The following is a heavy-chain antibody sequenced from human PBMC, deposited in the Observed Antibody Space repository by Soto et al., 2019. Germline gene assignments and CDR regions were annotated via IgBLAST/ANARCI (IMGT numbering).Heavy chain of an antibody. CDR3: AKDRDSGSYDAIDY. CDR1: GFIFSSHA. J-gene: IGHJ4*02. V-gene: IGHV3-30*18. Sequence: QVQLVESGGGVVLPGRSLTLSCVASGFIFSSHAIHWVRQAPGKGLEWVALISYGGSNRYYGESVKGRFTISRDNSKNTLYLQMNSLRAEDTAVYYCAKDRDSGSYDAIDYWGQGTLVTVSS. D-gene: IGHD1-26*01. CDR2: ISYGGSNR.